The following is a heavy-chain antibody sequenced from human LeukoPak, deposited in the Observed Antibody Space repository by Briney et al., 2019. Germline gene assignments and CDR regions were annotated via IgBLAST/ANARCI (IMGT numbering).Heavy chain of an antibody. CDR1: GYSISSGHY. V-gene: IGHV4-38-2*02. CDR2: IYHSGST. Sequence: PSETLSLTCTVSGYSISSGHYWGWIRQPPGKGLEWIGSIYHSGSTYYNPSLKSRVTISVDTSKNQFSLKLSSVTAADTAVYYCARVLAAAGNNWFDPWGQGTLVTVSS. J-gene: IGHJ5*02. CDR3: ARVLAAAGNNWFDP. D-gene: IGHD6-13*01.